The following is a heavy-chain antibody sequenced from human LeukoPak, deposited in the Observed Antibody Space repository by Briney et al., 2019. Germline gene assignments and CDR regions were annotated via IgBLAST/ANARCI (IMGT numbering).Heavy chain of an antibody. Sequence: ASVKVSCKASGYTFTGYYMHWVRQAPGQGLEWMGWINPNSGGTNYAQKFQGRVTMTRDTSISTAYMELSRLRSDDTAVYYCARAWLVIAPGDYWGQGTLVTVSS. CDR1: GYTFTGYY. D-gene: IGHD2-21*01. V-gene: IGHV1-2*02. CDR2: INPNSGGT. CDR3: ARAWLVIAPGDY. J-gene: IGHJ4*02.